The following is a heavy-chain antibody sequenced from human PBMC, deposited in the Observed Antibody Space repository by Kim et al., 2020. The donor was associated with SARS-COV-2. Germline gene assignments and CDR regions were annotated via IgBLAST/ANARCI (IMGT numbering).Heavy chain of an antibody. CDR3: ARVRLPNWFDP. J-gene: IGHJ5*02. V-gene: IGHV4-59*01. Sequence: SETLSLTCTVSGGSISSYYWSWIRQPPGKGLEWIGYIYYSGSTNYNPSLKSRVTISVDTSKNKFSLKLSSVTAADTAVYYCARVRLPNWFDPWGQGTLVTVSS. CDR1: GGSISSYY. D-gene: IGHD4-17*01. CDR2: IYYSGST.